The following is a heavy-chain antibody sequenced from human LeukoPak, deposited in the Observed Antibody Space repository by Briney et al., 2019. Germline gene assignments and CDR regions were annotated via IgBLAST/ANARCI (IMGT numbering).Heavy chain of an antibody. CDR3: ARVSGRHYYMDV. CDR2: IYHSGST. V-gene: IGHV4-38-2*02. CDR1: GYSISSGYY. D-gene: IGHD6-19*01. Sequence: PSETLSLTCTVSGYSISSGYYWGWIRQPPGKGLEWIGTIYHSGSTYYNPSLKSRVTISVDTSKNQFSLKLSSVTAADTAVYYCARVSGRHYYMDVWGKGTTVTVSS. J-gene: IGHJ6*03.